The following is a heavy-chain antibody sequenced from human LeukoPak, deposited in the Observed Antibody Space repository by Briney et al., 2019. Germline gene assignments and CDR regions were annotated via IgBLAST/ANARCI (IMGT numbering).Heavy chain of an antibody. J-gene: IGHJ3*02. CDR1: GGSFSGYY. D-gene: IGHD2-8*02. CDR2: INHSGST. Sequence: SETLSLTCAVYGGSFSGYYWSWIRQPPGKGLEWIGEINHSGSTNYNPSLKSRVTISVDTSKNQFSLKLSSVTAADTAVYYCARLSGADAFDIWGQGTVVTVSS. V-gene: IGHV4-34*01. CDR3: ARLSGADAFDI.